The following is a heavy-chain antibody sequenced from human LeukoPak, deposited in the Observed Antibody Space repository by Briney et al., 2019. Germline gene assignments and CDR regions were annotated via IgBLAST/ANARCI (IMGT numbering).Heavy chain of an antibody. V-gene: IGHV3-53*01. CDR1: GFTVTNNC. Sequence: GGSLRLSCAASGFTVTNNCMSWVRQAPGKGLECVSVIDSGGNTYYSDSVRGRFTIPKDNSKNTLYLQMNSLRAGDTAVYYCARVEDGDYFDYWGQGTLVTVSS. D-gene: IGHD4-17*01. J-gene: IGHJ4*02. CDR3: ARVEDGDYFDY. CDR2: IDSGGNT.